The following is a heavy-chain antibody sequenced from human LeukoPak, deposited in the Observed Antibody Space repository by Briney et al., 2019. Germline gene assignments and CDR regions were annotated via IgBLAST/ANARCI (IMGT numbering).Heavy chain of an antibody. D-gene: IGHD6-13*01. CDR1: GGSISSSSYY. CDR3: ARDSSTIAAAAWVAFDI. CDR2: IYYSGST. V-gene: IGHV4-39*07. J-gene: IGHJ3*02. Sequence: SETLSLTCTVSGGSISSSSYYWGWIRQPPGKGLEWIGSIYYSGSTYYNPSLKSRVTISVDTSKNQFSLKLSSVTAADTAVYYCARDSSTIAAAAWVAFDIWGQGTMVTVSS.